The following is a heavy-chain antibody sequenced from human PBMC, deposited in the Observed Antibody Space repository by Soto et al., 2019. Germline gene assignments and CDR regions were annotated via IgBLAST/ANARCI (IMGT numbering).Heavy chain of an antibody. CDR3: ARESSCSTTICYFDY. Sequence: GGSLRLSCAASGFTFSSYSMNWVRQAPGKGLEWVSSISGRSGYIYYADSVKGRFSISRDNAENSLYLQLNSLRAEDTAVYYCARESSCSTTICYFDYWGQGTLVTVSS. J-gene: IGHJ4*02. D-gene: IGHD2-2*01. V-gene: IGHV3-21*01. CDR2: ISGRSGYI. CDR1: GFTFSSYS.